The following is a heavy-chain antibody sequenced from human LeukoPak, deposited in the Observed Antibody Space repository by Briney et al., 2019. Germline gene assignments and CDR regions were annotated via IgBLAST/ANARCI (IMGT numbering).Heavy chain of an antibody. CDR3: ARRVATNTIDY. J-gene: IGHJ4*02. D-gene: IGHD5-12*01. V-gene: IGHV4-34*01. CDR2: INHSGST. Sequence: GSLRLSCAASGFTVSSNYMSWIRQPPGKGLEWIGEINHSGSTNYNPSLKSRVTISVDTSKNQFSLKLSSVTAADTAVYYCARRVATNTIDYWGQGTLVTVSS. CDR1: GFTVSSNY.